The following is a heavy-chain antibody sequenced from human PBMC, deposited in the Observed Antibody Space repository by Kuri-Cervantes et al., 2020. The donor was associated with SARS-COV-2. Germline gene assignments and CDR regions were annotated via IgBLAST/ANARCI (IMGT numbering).Heavy chain of an antibody. V-gene: IGHV3-69-1*01. CDR3: ARDLVGARGYYYDY. D-gene: IGHD1-26*01. CDR1: GFTFSDYY. J-gene: IGHJ4*02. Sequence: GESLEISCAASGFTFSDYYLNWVRQAPGKGLEWVSSISSSSTIYHADSVKGRFTISRDNSKNTLYLQLNSLRAEHTAVYYCARDLVGARGYYYDYWGQGTLVTVSS. CDR2: ISSSSTI.